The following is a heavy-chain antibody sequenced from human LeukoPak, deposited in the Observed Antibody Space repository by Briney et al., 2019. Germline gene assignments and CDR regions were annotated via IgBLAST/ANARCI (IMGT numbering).Heavy chain of an antibody. CDR1: GFRFSDYS. D-gene: IGHD5-24*01. CDR2: IGIDSGNT. J-gene: IGHJ4*02. V-gene: IGHV3-48*01. Sequence: GGSPRLSCAASGFRFSDYSMNWVRQAPGKGLEWISYIGIDSGNTNYADSVKGRFTISGDKAKNSLYLQMNSLRVEDTAVYYCARDYKYAFDNWGQGTLVTVSS. CDR3: ARDYKYAFDN.